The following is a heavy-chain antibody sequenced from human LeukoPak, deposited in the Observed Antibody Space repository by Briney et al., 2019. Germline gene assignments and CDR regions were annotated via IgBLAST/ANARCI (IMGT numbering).Heavy chain of an antibody. CDR3: ATSLRPGGGNSFLLDY. CDR2: ISYDGSTK. Sequence: GRSLRLSCEASGFTFSRFGMHWVRQAPGKGLEWVAVISYDGSTKYYADSVKGRFTISRDNSKNTLYLQMNSLTVHDTAVYYCATSLRPGGGNSFLLDYWGQGILVTVSS. V-gene: IGHV3-30*03. D-gene: IGHD4-23*01. J-gene: IGHJ4*02. CDR1: GFTFSRFG.